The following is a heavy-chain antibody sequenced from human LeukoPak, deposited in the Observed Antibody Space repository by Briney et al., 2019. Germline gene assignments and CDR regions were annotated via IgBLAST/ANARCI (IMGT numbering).Heavy chain of an antibody. J-gene: IGHJ4*02. Sequence: GFLRLSCAASGFTFSGHSMTWVRQASGKGLEWVGRIRSKANSYATAYAASVKGRFTISRDDSKNTAYLQMNSLKTEDTAVYYCTVRGYYDSSGYGYYFDYWGQGTLVTVSS. CDR3: TVRGYYDSSGYGYYFDY. CDR2: IRSKANSYAT. D-gene: IGHD3-22*01. V-gene: IGHV3-73*01. CDR1: GFTFSGHS.